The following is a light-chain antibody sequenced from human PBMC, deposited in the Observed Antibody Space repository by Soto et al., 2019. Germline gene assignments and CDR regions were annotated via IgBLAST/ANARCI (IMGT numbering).Light chain of an antibody. CDR1: QSLSSSY. CDR2: DAS. J-gene: IGKJ3*01. V-gene: IGKV3-20*01. Sequence: EIVLTQSPGTLSLSPGESATLSCWASQSLSSSYLAWYQQKPGQAPRLLIYDASSRATGIPDRFSGSGSGTDFTLTISRLEPEDFAVYFCQQYGRSPITFGPGTKVDIK. CDR3: QQYGRSPIT.